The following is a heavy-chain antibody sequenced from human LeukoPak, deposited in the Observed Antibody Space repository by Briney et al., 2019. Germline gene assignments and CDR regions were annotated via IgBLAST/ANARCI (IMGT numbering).Heavy chain of an antibody. CDR2: FDPEDGET. V-gene: IGHV1-24*01. Sequence: ASVKVSCKVSGYTLTELSMHWVRQAPGKGLEWMGGFDPEDGETICAQKFQGRVTMTEDTSTDTAYMELSSLRSEDTAVYYCATDTIFGVVIPHFDYWGQGTLVTVSS. J-gene: IGHJ4*02. CDR3: ATDTIFGVVIPHFDY. D-gene: IGHD3-3*01. CDR1: GYTLTELS.